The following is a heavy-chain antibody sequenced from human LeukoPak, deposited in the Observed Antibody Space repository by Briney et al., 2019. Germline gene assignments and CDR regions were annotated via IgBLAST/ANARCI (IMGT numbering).Heavy chain of an antibody. D-gene: IGHD3-9*01. V-gene: IGHV3-64D*06. CDR3: VKDRSEYFDWLLGFDY. CDR2: ISSNGGST. J-gene: IGHJ4*02. Sequence: GGSLRLSCSASGFTFSSYAMHWVRQAPGKGLEYVSAISSNGGSTYYADPVKGRFAISRDNSKNTLYLRMSSLRAEDTAVYYCVKDRSEYFDWLLGFDYWGQGTLVTVSS. CDR1: GFTFSSYA.